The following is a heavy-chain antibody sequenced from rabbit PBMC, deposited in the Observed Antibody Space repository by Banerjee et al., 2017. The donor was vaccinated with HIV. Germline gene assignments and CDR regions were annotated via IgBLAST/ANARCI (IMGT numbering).Heavy chain of an antibody. CDR3: ARAYPGYGGYGYGSFNL. CDR2: IYTGSNSA. J-gene: IGHJ4*01. Sequence: QEQLVESGGGLVQPGGSLTLTCTASGFSLSSYAMGWVRQAPGKGLEWIGCIYTGSNSAYYASWAKGRFTISKTSSTTVTLQMTSLTAADTATYFCARAYPGYGGYGYGSFNLWGPGTLVTVS. D-gene: IGHD6-1*01. V-gene: IGHV1S45*01. CDR1: GFSLSSYA.